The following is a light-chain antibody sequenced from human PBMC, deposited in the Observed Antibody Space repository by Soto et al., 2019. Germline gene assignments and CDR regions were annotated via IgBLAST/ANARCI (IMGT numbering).Light chain of an antibody. CDR2: GAS. Sequence: EIVLTQSPGTLSLSQGEGATLSCRASQSVSSSFVAWYQQKPGQAPRLRIYGASSRATGIPDRFSGSGSGTAFTFTISRLEPEDFAVYYCQQYGSSPWTFGQGTRVETK. J-gene: IGKJ1*01. CDR1: QSVSSSF. V-gene: IGKV3-20*01. CDR3: QQYGSSPWT.